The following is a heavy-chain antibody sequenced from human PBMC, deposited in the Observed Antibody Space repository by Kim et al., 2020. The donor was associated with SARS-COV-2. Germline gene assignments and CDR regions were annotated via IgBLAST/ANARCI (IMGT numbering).Heavy chain of an antibody. J-gene: IGHJ5*02. Sequence: SETLSLTCTVSGGSVSSGSYYWSWIRQPPGKGLEWIGYIYYSGSTNYNPSLESRVTISVDTSKNQFSLKLSSVTAADTAVYYCARDVTSGYDPGVNWFDPWGQGTLVTVSS. CDR1: GGSVSSGSYY. CDR3: ARDVTSGYDPGVNWFDP. CDR2: IYYSGST. V-gene: IGHV4-61*01. D-gene: IGHD6-25*01.